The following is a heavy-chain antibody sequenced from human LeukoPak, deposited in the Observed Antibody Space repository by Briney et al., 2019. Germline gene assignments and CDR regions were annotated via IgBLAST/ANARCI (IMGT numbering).Heavy chain of an antibody. CDR2: IKSKTDGGTT. CDR1: GFTFSNAW. D-gene: IGHD3-22*01. CDR3: TTSGANYYDSSGYYGYFDY. Sequence: PGGSLRLSCAASGFTFSNAWMSWVRQAPGKGLEWVGRIKSKTDGGTTDYAAPVKGRFTISREDSKNTLYLQMNSLKTEDTAVYYCTTSGANYYDSSGYYGYFDYWGQGTLVTVSS. J-gene: IGHJ4*02. V-gene: IGHV3-15*01.